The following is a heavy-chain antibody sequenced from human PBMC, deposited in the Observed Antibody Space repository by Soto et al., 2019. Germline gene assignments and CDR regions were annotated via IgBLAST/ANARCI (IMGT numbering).Heavy chain of an antibody. J-gene: IGHJ4*02. CDR2: IIPIFGTA. D-gene: IGHD3-22*01. Sequence: VASVKVSCKASGGTFSSYAISWVRQAPGQGLEWMGGIIPIFGTANYAQKFQGRVTITADESTSTAYMELSSLRSEDTAVYYCARFLYYYDSSGSLGYWGQGTLVTVSS. V-gene: IGHV1-69*13. CDR1: GGTFSSYA. CDR3: ARFLYYYDSSGSLGY.